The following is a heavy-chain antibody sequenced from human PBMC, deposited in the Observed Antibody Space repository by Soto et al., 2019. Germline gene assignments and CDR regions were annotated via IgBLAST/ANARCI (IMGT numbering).Heavy chain of an antibody. CDR3: ATYIASPGGYYFDS. CDR2: ISTGGDYM. D-gene: IGHD3-10*01. J-gene: IGHJ4*02. CDR1: GFTFMNYN. Sequence: EVQLVESGGGLVKAGGSLRLVGTASGFTFMNYNMNWVRQAPGKGLEWVSSISTGGDYMFYADSVKGRFTISRDNSQNSVFLQIDRPSAEDTAVYYCATYIASPGGYYFDSWGQGTLVTVSS. V-gene: IGHV3-21*06.